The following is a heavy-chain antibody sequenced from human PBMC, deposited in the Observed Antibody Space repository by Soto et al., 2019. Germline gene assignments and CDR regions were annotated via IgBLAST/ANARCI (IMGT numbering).Heavy chain of an antibody. V-gene: IGHV3-11*01. J-gene: IGHJ3*02. CDR1: GFTFSNYY. Sequence: SGGSLRLSCAASGFTFSNYYMSWIRQAPGKGLEWVSYISSSGSTIYYADSVKGRFTISRDNAKNSLYLQMNSLSAEDTAVYYCASKHLVLGDGFDIWGQGTMVTVSS. D-gene: IGHD2-21*01. CDR2: ISSSGSTI. CDR3: ASKHLVLGDGFDI.